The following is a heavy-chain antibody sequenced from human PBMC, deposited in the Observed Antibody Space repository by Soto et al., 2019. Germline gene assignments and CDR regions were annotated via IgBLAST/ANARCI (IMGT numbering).Heavy chain of an antibody. V-gene: IGHV3-23*01. D-gene: IGHD5-12*01. Sequence: EGSLRLSCTASRFTFSSYAMSWVRQAPGKGLEWVSAITGSGGSTYYADSVKGRFTISRDNSKNTLYLQMNSLRAEDTALYYCAKSKATNYYYYAMNVWGQGTTVTVSS. CDR2: ITGSGGST. CDR1: RFTFSSYA. J-gene: IGHJ6*02. CDR3: AKSKATNYYYYAMNV.